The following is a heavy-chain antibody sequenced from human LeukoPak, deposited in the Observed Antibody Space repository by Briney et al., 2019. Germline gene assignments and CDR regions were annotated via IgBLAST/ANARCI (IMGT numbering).Heavy chain of an antibody. CDR1: GFTVSSNY. CDR2: IYSGGST. D-gene: IGHD4-17*01. V-gene: IGHV3-53*01. CDR3: ARDDGDTLGFDY. Sequence: PGGSLRLSCAASGFTVSSNYMSWVRQAPGKGLEWVSVIYSGGSTYYADSVKGRFTISRDNSKDTLYLQMNSLRAEDTAVYYCARDDGDTLGFDYWGQGTLVTVSS. J-gene: IGHJ4*02.